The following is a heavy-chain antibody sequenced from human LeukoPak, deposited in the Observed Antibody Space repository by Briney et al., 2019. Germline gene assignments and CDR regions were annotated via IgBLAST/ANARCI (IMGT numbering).Heavy chain of an antibody. CDR1: GFTFSSYS. CDR3: ARGGSGYAGRTIDY. V-gene: IGHV3-21*01. CDR2: ISSSSSYI. D-gene: IGHD3-22*01. J-gene: IGHJ4*02. Sequence: GGSLRLSCAASGFTFSSYSMNWVRQAPGKGLEWVSSISSSSSYIYYADSVKGRCPISREDDTNSLHLQMNSLSAEDAAVYYCARGGSGYAGRTIDYWGQGALVTVSS.